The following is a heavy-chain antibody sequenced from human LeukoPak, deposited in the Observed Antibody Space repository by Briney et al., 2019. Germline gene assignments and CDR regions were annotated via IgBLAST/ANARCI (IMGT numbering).Heavy chain of an antibody. CDR3: ARGWGLRAFDI. Sequence: SVKVSCKASGGTFSSYAISWVRQAPGQGLEWMGRIIPILGIANYAQKFQGRVTITADKSTSTAYMELSSLRSEGTAVYYCARGWGLRAFDIWGQGTTVTVSS. D-gene: IGHD3-16*01. CDR1: GGTFSSYA. V-gene: IGHV1-69*04. CDR2: IIPILGIA. J-gene: IGHJ3*02.